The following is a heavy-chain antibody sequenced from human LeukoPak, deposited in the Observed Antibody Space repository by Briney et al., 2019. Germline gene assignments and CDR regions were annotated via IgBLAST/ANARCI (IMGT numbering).Heavy chain of an antibody. V-gene: IGHV3-43*02. CDR3: ARLMGERSLFDY. CDR2: ISGDGGST. CDR1: GFTFDDYA. Sequence: GGSLRLSCAASGFTFDDYAMHWVRQAPGKGLEWVSLISGDGGSTYYADSVKGRFTISRDNSKNSLYLQMNSLRAEDTAVYYCARLMGERSLFDYWGQGVLVTVSS. D-gene: IGHD1-26*01. J-gene: IGHJ4*02.